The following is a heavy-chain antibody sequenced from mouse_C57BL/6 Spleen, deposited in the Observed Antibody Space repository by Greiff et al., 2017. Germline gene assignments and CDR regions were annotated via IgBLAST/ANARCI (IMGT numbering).Heavy chain of an antibody. D-gene: IGHD1-1*02. CDR3: TGGVAYFDV. J-gene: IGHJ1*03. Sequence: EVNVVESGGGLVQPGGSMKLSCVASGFTFSNYWMNWVRQSPEKGLEWVAQIRLKSDNYATHYAESVKGRFTISRDDSKSSVYLQMNNLRAEDTGIYYCTGGVAYFDVWGTGTTVTVSS. V-gene: IGHV6-3*01. CDR2: IRLKSDNYAT. CDR1: GFTFSNYW.